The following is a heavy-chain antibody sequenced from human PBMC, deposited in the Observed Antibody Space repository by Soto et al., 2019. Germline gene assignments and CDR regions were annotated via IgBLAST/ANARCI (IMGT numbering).Heavy chain of an antibody. V-gene: IGHV3-15*07. CDR1: GFTFRNVW. CDR3: AKDRSSSSWYACFDY. CDR2: IKSKADGEST. D-gene: IGHD6-13*01. Sequence: PGGSLRLSCAASGFTFRNVWMNWVRQAPGRGLEWVARIKSKADGESTDYAAPVKGRFTISRDDSKNILYLQMDSLRTEDTAVYYCAKDRSSSSWYACFDYWGQGTLVTVS. J-gene: IGHJ4*02.